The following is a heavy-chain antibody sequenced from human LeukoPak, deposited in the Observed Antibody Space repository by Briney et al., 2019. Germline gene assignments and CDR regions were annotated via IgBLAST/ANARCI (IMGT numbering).Heavy chain of an antibody. J-gene: IGHJ4*02. CDR2: IYSTGGK. D-gene: IGHD6-19*01. V-gene: IGHV3-66*01. CDR1: EFTVSTNY. Sequence: VGSLRLSCAASEFTVSTNYMSWVRQAPGKGLEWVSIIYSTGGKYYADSVKGRFTISRDNSKHTLYLQMNSLRGEDTAVYYCARGSDGWSAFDYWGQGILVTVSP. CDR3: ARGSDGWSAFDY.